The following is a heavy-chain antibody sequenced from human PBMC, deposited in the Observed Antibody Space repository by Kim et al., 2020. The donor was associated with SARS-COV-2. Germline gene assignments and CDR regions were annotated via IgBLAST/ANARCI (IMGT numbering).Heavy chain of an antibody. CDR2: ISYDGSNK. V-gene: IGHV3-30-3*01. CDR1: GFTFSSYA. J-gene: IGHJ4*02. CDR3: ARDITVVVITPAGDY. Sequence: GGSLRLSCAASGFTFSSYAMHWVRQAPGKGLEWVAVISYDGSNKYYADSVKGRFTISRDNSKNTLYLQMNSLRAEDTAVYYCARDITVVVITPAGDYWGQGTLVTVSS. D-gene: IGHD3-22*01.